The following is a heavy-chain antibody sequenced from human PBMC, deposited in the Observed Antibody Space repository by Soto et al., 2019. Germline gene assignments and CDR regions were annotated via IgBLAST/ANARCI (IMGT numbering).Heavy chain of an antibody. D-gene: IGHD3-10*01. Sequence: SVKVSCKASGGTFSSYAISWVRQAPGQGLEWMGGIIPIFGTANYAQKFQGRVTITADESTSTAYMELSSLRSEDTAVYYCARAHYGSGSYEDYYHYGMDVWGQGTTVTVS. V-gene: IGHV1-69*13. J-gene: IGHJ6*02. CDR3: ARAHYGSGSYEDYYHYGMDV. CDR2: IIPIFGTA. CDR1: GGTFSSYA.